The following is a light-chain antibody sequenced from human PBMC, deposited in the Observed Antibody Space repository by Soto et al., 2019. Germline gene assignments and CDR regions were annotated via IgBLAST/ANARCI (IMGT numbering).Light chain of an antibody. V-gene: IGKV1-5*01. CDR3: QQYDSFSLIT. CDR2: DAS. Sequence: DIQMTQSPYTLSPSVGDTVTITCRASQSISRWLAWYQQKPGKAPKILISDASILENGVPSRFSSTGSGTEFTLTISNLQPDDFATYFCQQYDSFSLITFGQGTRLEIK. J-gene: IGKJ5*01. CDR1: QSISRW.